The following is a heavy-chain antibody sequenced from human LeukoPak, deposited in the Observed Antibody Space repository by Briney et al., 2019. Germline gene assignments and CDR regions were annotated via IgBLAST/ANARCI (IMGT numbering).Heavy chain of an antibody. CDR1: GFTFSSYG. CDR3: ARTQGDHDAFDI. Sequence: GGSLRLSCAASGFTFSSYGMHWVRQAPGKGLEGVAVIWYDGSNKYYADSVKGRFTISRDNSKNTLYLQMNSLRAEDTAVYYCARTQGDHDAFDIWGQGTMVTVSS. J-gene: IGHJ3*02. V-gene: IGHV3-33*01. D-gene: IGHD1-26*01. CDR2: IWYDGSNK.